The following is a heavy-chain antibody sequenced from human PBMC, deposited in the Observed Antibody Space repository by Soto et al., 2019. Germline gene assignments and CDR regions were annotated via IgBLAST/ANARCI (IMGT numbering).Heavy chain of an antibody. J-gene: IGHJ6*02. CDR2: IYDGGST. CDR3: ARLLRSSGWYGGEDYYYGMDV. Sequence: TLSLTCTVSGDSISDVNYYWSWIRQSPDKGLEWIGHIYDGGSTYSNPSLKSRVTVSIDTSKNQFSLQLSSMTAADMAVYYFARLLRSSGWYGGEDYYYGMDVWGQGTTVTVSS. D-gene: IGHD6-19*01. CDR1: GDSISDVNYY. V-gene: IGHV4-30-4*01.